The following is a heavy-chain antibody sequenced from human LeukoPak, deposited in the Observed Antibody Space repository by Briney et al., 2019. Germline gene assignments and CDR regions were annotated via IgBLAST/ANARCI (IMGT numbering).Heavy chain of an antibody. Sequence: GGSLRLSCAASGFTFSNYAMSWVRQAPGKGLVWVLSISSSADNTYHADSVKGRFTISRDNSKNTLYLQMNSLRAEDTAMYYCAKDMGYSFGHGFDYWGQGSLVTVSS. J-gene: IGHJ4*02. V-gene: IGHV3-23*01. CDR2: ISSSADNT. D-gene: IGHD5-18*01. CDR1: GFTFSNYA. CDR3: AKDMGYSFGHGFDY.